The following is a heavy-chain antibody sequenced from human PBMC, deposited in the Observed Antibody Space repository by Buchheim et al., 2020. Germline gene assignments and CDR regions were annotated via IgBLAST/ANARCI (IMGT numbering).Heavy chain of an antibody. D-gene: IGHD1-7*01. CDR3: ARRVRRTGTPNWFDP. CDR2: IYYSGST. V-gene: IGHV4-39*01. Sequence: QLQLQESGPGLVKPSETLSLTCTVSGGSISSSSYYWGWIRQPPGKGLEWIGSIYYSGSTYYNPSLKSRVTISVNTYKNQFSLKLSSVTAADTAVYYCARRVRRTGTPNWFDPWGQGTL. J-gene: IGHJ5*02. CDR1: GGSISSSSYY.